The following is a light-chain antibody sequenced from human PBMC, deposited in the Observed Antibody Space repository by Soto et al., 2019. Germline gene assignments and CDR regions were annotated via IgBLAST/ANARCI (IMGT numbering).Light chain of an antibody. V-gene: IGLV2-14*01. J-gene: IGLJ1*01. CDR2: EVT. CDR1: FSDVGGYDY. Sequence: PVLTQPASVSGSPGQSIAISCTGTFSDVGGYDYVSWYQQHPDKAPKLMIYEVTKRPSGVSNRFSGSKSGNTASLTISGLQPEDEADYYCSSHTSGSTRVFGSGTKLTVL. CDR3: SSHTSGSTRV.